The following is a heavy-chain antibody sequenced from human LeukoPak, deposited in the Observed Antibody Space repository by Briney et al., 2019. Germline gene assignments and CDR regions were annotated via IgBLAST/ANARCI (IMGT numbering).Heavy chain of an antibody. J-gene: IGHJ3*02. CDR2: ISGGGSGT. V-gene: IGHV3-23*01. CDR1: GFTFSSYA. D-gene: IGHD3-22*01. Sequence: GGSLRLSYAPSGFTFSSYAMSWVRQAPGKGLEWVTVISGGGSGTYYADSVRGRFTISRDNSKNTVYLQMNSLRAEDTAIYYCAKAVGSSGYFSRDAFDIWGQGTMVTVSS. CDR3: AKAVGSSGYFSRDAFDI.